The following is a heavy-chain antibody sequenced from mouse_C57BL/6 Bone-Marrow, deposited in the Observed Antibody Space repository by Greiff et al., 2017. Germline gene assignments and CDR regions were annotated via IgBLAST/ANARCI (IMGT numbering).Heavy chain of an antibody. CDR1: GFSLTSYG. CDR2: IWSGGST. J-gene: IGHJ3*01. Sequence: VMLVESGPGLVQPSQSLSITCTVSGFSLTSYGVHWVRQSPGKGLEWLGVIWSGGSTDYNAAFISRLSISKDNSKSQVFFKMHSLQADDTAIYYCARNGGLPPFDHWGQGTLVTVSA. CDR3: ARNGGLPPFDH. D-gene: IGHD2-4*01. V-gene: IGHV2-2*01.